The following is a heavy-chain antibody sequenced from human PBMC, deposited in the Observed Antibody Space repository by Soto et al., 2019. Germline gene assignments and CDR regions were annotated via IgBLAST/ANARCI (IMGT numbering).Heavy chain of an antibody. D-gene: IGHD3-9*01. Sequence: GGSLRLSCAASGFTFGTYTMNWVRQAPGKGLEWVSALRGGGDTHYAESVKGRFTISRDYSKNILLLQMNSLRDEDSAIYYCTKDRHPDGIWTFDFWGQGTLVTVSS. CDR2: LRGGGDT. CDR1: GFTFGTYT. J-gene: IGHJ4*02. CDR3: TKDRHPDGIWTFDF. V-gene: IGHV3-23*01.